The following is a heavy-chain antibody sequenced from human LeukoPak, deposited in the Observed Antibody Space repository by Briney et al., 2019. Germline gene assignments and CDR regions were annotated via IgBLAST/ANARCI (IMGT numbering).Heavy chain of an antibody. J-gene: IGHJ6*03. CDR1: GYSFTSYW. Sequence: GESLKISCKGSGYSFTSYWIGRVRQMPGKGLEWMGIIYPGDSDTRYSPSFQGQVTISADKSISTAYLQWGSLKASDTAMYYCARQYSGSYYYYYYYMDVWGKGTTVTVSS. V-gene: IGHV5-51*01. D-gene: IGHD1-26*01. CDR3: ARQYSGSYYYYYYYMDV. CDR2: IYPGDSDT.